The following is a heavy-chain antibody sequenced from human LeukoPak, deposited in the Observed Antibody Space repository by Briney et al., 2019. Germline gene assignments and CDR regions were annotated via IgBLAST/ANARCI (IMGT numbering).Heavy chain of an antibody. Sequence: SGTLSLTCTVSGGSISISTYYWGWIRQPPGKGLEWIGSIYNSGYTYYNPSLKSRVTISVDTSKNQFSVKVTSVTPTDTAVYYCARGTSTPYYFDFWGQGTLVTVSS. CDR3: ARGTSTPYYFDF. J-gene: IGHJ4*02. D-gene: IGHD1-7*01. CDR1: GGSISISTYY. CDR2: IYNSGYT. V-gene: IGHV4-39*01.